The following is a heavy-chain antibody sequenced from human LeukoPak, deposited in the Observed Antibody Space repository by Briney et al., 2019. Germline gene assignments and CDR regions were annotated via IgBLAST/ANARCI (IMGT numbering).Heavy chain of an antibody. J-gene: IGHJ2*01. CDR2: IKQDGSEK. CDR3: ASPGYSSGWYWWYFDL. CDR1: GFTFSSYW. Sequence: GGSLRLSCAASGFTFSSYWMSWVRQAPGKGLEWVANIKQDGSEKYYVDSVKGRFTISRDNAKNSLYLQMNSLRAEDTAVYYCASPGYSSGWYWWYFDLWGRGTLVTVSS. V-gene: IGHV3-7*01. D-gene: IGHD6-19*01.